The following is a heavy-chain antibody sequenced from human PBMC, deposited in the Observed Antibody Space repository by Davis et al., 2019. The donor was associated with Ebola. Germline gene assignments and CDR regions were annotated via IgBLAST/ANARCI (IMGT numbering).Heavy chain of an antibody. V-gene: IGHV3-23*01. J-gene: IGHJ4*02. D-gene: IGHD3-10*01. CDR1: GFTFSSYA. CDR2: ISGSGGST. Sequence: GGSLRLSCAASGFTFSSYAMSWVRQAPGKGLEWVSAISGSGGSTYYADSVKGRFTISRDNSKNTLYLQMNSLRAEDTAVYYCARGRITTDESWYYFDYWGQGTLVTVSS. CDR3: ARGRITTDESWYYFDY.